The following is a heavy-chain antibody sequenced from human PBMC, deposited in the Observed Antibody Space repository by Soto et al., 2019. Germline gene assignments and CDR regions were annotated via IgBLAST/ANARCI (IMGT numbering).Heavy chain of an antibody. V-gene: IGHV1-69*01. J-gene: IGHJ4*02. CDR2: IIPIFGTA. D-gene: IGHD3-22*01. CDR1: GGTFSSYA. Sequence: QVQLVQSGAEVQKPGSSVKVSCKASGGTFSSYAISWVRQAPGQGLEWMGGIIPIFGTANYAQKFQGRVTITADESTSTAYMELSSLRSEDTAVYYCASGEGTMIVVGAYFDYWGQGTLVTVSS. CDR3: ASGEGTMIVVGAYFDY.